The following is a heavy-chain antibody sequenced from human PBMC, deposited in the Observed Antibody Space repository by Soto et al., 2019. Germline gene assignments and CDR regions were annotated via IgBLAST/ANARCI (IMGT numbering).Heavy chain of an antibody. Sequence: PSETLSLTCTVSGGSISSGDYYWSWSRQHPGKGLEWIGTIYFSGTTYYNPSLKSRVTISVDTSKSQFSLKLSSVTAADTAVYYCARRDRSGFSYWLDTWGQGTLVTVSS. CDR2: IYFSGTT. V-gene: IGHV4-31*03. J-gene: IGHJ5*02. D-gene: IGHD3-22*01. CDR3: ARRDRSGFSYWLDT. CDR1: GGSISSGDYY.